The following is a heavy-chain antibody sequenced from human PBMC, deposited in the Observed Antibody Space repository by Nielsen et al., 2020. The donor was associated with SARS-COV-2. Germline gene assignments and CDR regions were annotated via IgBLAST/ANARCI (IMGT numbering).Heavy chain of an antibody. CDR1: GGSIGSYY. J-gene: IGHJ6*03. D-gene: IGHD5-18*01. V-gene: IGHV4-59*12. CDR3: ARDQLWSSGYMDV. Sequence: SETLSLTCTVSGGSIGSYYWSWIRQPPGKGLEWIGYIYYSGSTNYNPSLKSRVTISVDTSKNQFSLKLSSVTAADTAVYYCARDQLWSSGYMDVWGKGTTVTVSS. CDR2: IYYSGST.